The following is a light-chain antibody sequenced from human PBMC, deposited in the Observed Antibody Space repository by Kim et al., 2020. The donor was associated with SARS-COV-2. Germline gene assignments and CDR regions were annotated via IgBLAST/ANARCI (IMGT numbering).Light chain of an antibody. Sequence: QSVLTQPPSASGTPGQRVTISCSGSTSNIGTNTVNWYQHLPGAAPKLIIYGSRERPSGVPDRFSGSHSGTSASLAISGLQSEDEAHYYCAAWDDSLSGRVFGGGTKLTVL. CDR2: GSR. CDR1: TSNIGTNT. J-gene: IGLJ2*01. CDR3: AAWDDSLSGRV. V-gene: IGLV1-44*01.